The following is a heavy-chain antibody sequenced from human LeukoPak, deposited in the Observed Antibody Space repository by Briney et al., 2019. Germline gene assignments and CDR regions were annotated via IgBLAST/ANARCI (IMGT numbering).Heavy chain of an antibody. D-gene: IGHD3-10*01. Sequence: PGGSLRLSCAASGFTFNKYGMSWVRQAPGKGLEWVAVISYDGSNKYYADSVKGRFTTSRDNSKNTLYLQMNSLRAADTAVYYCAKRSADGNDIDYWGQGTLVTVSS. CDR2: ISYDGSNK. CDR1: GFTFNKYG. J-gene: IGHJ4*02. V-gene: IGHV3-30*18. CDR3: AKRSADGNDIDY.